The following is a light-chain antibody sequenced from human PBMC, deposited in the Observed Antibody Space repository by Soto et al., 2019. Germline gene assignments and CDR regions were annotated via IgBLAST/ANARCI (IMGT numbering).Light chain of an antibody. V-gene: IGLV2-14*01. CDR3: SSYTSSSTYV. CDR2: EVS. Sequence: QSALTQPASVSGSPGQSITISCTGTSSDVGGYNYVSWYQQHPGKAPKHKIYEVSNRPSGVSNRFSGSKSGNTASLTISGLQAEDEADYYGSSYTSSSTYVFGTGTKVTVL. J-gene: IGLJ1*01. CDR1: SSDVGGYNY.